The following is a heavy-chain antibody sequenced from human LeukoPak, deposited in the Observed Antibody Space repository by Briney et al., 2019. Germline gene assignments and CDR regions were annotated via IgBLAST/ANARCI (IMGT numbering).Heavy chain of an antibody. CDR1: GYTFTSYA. Sequence: ASVKVSCKASGYTFTSYAMHWVRQAPGQGLEWMGGIIPIFGTANYAQKFQGRVTITADESTSTAYMELSSLRSEDTAVYYCARDLRNYDSSGEFDPWGQGTLVTVSS. D-gene: IGHD3-22*01. CDR3: ARDLRNYDSSGEFDP. CDR2: IIPIFGTA. V-gene: IGHV1-69*13. J-gene: IGHJ5*02.